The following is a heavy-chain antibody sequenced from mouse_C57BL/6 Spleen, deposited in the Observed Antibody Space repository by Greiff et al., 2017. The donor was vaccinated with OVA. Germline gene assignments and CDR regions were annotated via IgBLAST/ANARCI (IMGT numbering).Heavy chain of an antibody. D-gene: IGHD2-1*01. CDR2: IDPSDSYT. CDR1: GYTFTSYW. V-gene: IGHV1-69*01. CDR3: ARSDGNLAY. J-gene: IGHJ3*01. Sequence: VQLQQPGAELVMPGASVKLSCKASGYTFTSYWMHWVKQRPGQGLEWIGEIDPSDSYTNYNQKFKGKSTLTIDKSSSTAYMQLSSLTSADSAVYYCARSDGNLAYWGQGTLVTVAA.